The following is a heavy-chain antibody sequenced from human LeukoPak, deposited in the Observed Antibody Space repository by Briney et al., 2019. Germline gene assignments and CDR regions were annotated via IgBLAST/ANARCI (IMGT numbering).Heavy chain of an antibody. CDR2: IYYSGST. V-gene: IGHV4-30-4*07. D-gene: IGHD3-22*01. J-gene: IGHJ3*02. CDR1: GGSISSGGYS. CDR3: ARFEYDSGGYYLIDAFDI. Sequence: PSETLSLTCAVSGGSISSGGYSWSWIRQPPGKGLEWIGYIYYSGSTYYNPSLKSRVTISVDTSKNQFSLKLSSVTAADTAVYYCARFEYDSGGYYLIDAFDIWGQGTMVTVSS.